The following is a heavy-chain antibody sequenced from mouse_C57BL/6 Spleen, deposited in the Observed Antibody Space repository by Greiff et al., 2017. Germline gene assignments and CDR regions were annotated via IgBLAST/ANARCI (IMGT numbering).Heavy chain of an antibody. J-gene: IGHJ3*01. D-gene: IGHD4-1*01. CDR1: GFTFSSYA. V-gene: IGHV5-4*01. CDR3: ARDAEWLTGTEGFAY. CDR2: ISDGGSYT. Sequence: DVHLVESGGGLVKPGGSLKLSCAASGFTFSSYAMSWVRQTPEKRLEWVATISDGGSYTYYPDNVKGRFTISRDNAKNNLYLQMSHLKSEDTAMYYCARDAEWLTGTEGFAYWGQGTLVTVSA.